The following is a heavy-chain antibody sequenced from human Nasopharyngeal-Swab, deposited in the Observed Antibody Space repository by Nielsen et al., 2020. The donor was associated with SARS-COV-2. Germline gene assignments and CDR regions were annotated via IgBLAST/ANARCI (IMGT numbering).Heavy chain of an antibody. Sequence: GGSLRLSCAASGFTFSGYAIHWVRQAPGKGLEWVAVLSYDGRSTFYADSVKGRFSISSDNSKSTLYLQMNTLGAEDTAVYYCARDRDYSFDYWGQGTLVTVSS. J-gene: IGHJ4*02. CDR3: ARDRDYSFDY. D-gene: IGHD3/OR15-3a*01. V-gene: IGHV3-30*04. CDR1: GFTFSGYA. CDR2: LSYDGRST.